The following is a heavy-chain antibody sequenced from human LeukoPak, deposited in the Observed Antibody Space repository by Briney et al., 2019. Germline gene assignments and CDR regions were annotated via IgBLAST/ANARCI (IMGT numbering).Heavy chain of an antibody. CDR1: GYTFTGYY. CDR3: ARAAGYYGSGSLDAFDI. Sequence: ASVTVSCKASGYTFTGYYMHWVGQAPGQGLEWMGWINPNSGGTNYAQKFQGRVTMTRDTSISTAYMELSRLRSDDTAVYYCARAAGYYGSGSLDAFDIWGQGTMVTVSS. D-gene: IGHD3-10*01. CDR2: INPNSGGT. J-gene: IGHJ3*02. V-gene: IGHV1-2*02.